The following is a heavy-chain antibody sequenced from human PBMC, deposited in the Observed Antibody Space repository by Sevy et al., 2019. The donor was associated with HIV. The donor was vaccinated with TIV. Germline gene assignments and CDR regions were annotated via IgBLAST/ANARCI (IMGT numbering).Heavy chain of an antibody. CDR2: ISAGGYST. Sequence: GGSLRLSCAASGIAFSTYAMFWVRQAPGTGLEWVSSISAGGYSTYYADSVKGRFTLSRDNSRNTLDLQMNSLRADDTAVYYCAKDFSDVYYYDSSATVDYWGQRTLVTVSS. D-gene: IGHD3-22*01. CDR3: AKDFSDVYYYDSSATVDY. V-gene: IGHV3-23*01. CDR1: GIAFSTYA. J-gene: IGHJ4*02.